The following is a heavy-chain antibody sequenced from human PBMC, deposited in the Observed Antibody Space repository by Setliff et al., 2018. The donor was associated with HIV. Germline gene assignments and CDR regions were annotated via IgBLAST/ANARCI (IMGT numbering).Heavy chain of an antibody. V-gene: IGHV4-4*08. J-gene: IGHJ4*02. Sequence: GSLRLSCEGSGFTFSRAPMSWIRQPPGKGLEWIGYIYTSGSTNYNPSLKSRVTISVDTSKNQFSLKLSSVTAADTAVYYCRGVDTAMVRFFDYWGQGTLVTVSS. CDR2: IYTSGST. CDR1: GFTFSRAP. CDR3: RGVDTAMVRFFDY. D-gene: IGHD5-18*01.